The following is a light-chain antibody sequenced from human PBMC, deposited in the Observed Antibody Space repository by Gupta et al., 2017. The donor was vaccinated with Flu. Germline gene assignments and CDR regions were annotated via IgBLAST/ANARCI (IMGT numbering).Light chain of an antibody. J-gene: IGLJ2*01. CDR1: SSDIGRYDY. CDR3: SSVANTNTLI. V-gene: IGLV2-14*01. CDR2: AAT. Sequence: QSALTQPASVSGSPGQSITISCTGTSSDIGRYDYVSWYQQHPGEAPKLIIYAATDRPSGVPSRFSGSKSGNTASLTISGLQAEDEANYYCSSVANTNTLIFGGGTKLTVL.